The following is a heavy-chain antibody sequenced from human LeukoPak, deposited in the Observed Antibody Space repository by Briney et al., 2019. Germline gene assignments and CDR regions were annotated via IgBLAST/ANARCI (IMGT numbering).Heavy chain of an antibody. V-gene: IGHV1-18*01. CDR3: ARHRLYYQEGYYFDY. Sequence: ASVKVSCKASGYTFTSYGISWVRQAPGQGLEWMGWISAYNGNTNYAQKLQGRVTMTTDTSTSTAYMELRSLRSDDTAVYYCARHRLYYQEGYYFDYWGQGTLVTVSS. CDR1: GYTFTSYG. CDR2: ISAYNGNT. J-gene: IGHJ4*02. D-gene: IGHD3-10*01.